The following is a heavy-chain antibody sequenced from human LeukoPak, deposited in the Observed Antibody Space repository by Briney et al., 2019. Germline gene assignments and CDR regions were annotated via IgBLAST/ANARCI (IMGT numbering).Heavy chain of an antibody. V-gene: IGHV1-2*02. Sequence: ASVKVSCKASGYTFTGYYMHWVRQAPGQGLEWMGWINPNSGGTNYAQKFQGRVTMTRDTSIGTAYMELSRLRSDDTAVYYCASGDYVWGSYRYTPFDYWGQGTLVTVSS. D-gene: IGHD3-16*02. J-gene: IGHJ4*02. CDR1: GYTFTGYY. CDR2: INPNSGGT. CDR3: ASGDYVWGSYRYTPFDY.